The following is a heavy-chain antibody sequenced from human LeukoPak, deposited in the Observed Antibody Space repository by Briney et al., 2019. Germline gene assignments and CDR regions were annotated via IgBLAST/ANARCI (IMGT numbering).Heavy chain of an antibody. CDR2: ISAYNGNT. CDR1: GYTFTSYG. V-gene: IGHV1-18*01. CDR3: ARGRPSQYDFWSGYYNNYYMDV. D-gene: IGHD3-3*01. J-gene: IGHJ6*03. Sequence: GASVKVSCKGSGYTFTSYGISWVRQAPGQGLEWMGWISAYNGNTNYAQKLQGRVTMTTDTSTSTAYMELRSLRSDDTAVYYCARGRPSQYDFWSGYYNNYYMDVWGKGTTVTVSS.